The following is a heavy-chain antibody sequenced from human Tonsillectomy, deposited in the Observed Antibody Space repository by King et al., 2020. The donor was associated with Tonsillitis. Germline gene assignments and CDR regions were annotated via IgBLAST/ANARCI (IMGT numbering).Heavy chain of an antibody. CDR3: AREGGTTGTRGDQ. V-gene: IGHV1-69*01. CDR1: GGTFSTYA. CDR2: IIPIFGPA. J-gene: IGHJ4*02. Sequence: QLVQSGAEVKKPRSSVKVSCKASGGTFSTYALSWVRQAPGQGLEWMGGIIPIFGPANYAQKFQGRLTITADESTSTVYMELSSLKSEDTAVYYCAREGGTTGTRGDQGGQGTRVTGSA. D-gene: IGHD3-10*01.